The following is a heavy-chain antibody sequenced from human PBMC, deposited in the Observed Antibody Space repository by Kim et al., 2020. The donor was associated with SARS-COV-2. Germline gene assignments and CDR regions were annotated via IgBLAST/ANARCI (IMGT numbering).Heavy chain of an antibody. CDR3: AGGYCSGGSCYSATYNWFDP. CDR1: GYTFTSYY. D-gene: IGHD2-15*01. J-gene: IGHJ5*02. CDR2: INPSGGST. V-gene: IGHV1-46*01. Sequence: ASVKVSCKASGYTFTSYYMHWVRQAPGQGLEWMGIINPSGGSTSYAQKFQGRVTMTRDTSTSTVYMELSSLRSEDTAVYYCAGGYCSGGSCYSATYNWFDPWGQGTLVTVSS.